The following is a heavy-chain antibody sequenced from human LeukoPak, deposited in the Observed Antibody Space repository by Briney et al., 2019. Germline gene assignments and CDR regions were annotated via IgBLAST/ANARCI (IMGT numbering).Heavy chain of an antibody. CDR2: ISKSSVTI. V-gene: IGHV3-48*01. D-gene: IGHD3-10*01. J-gene: IGHJ4*02. Sequence: GGSLRLSCAASGFTFSSYSINWVRQAPGKGLEWISYISKSSVTIYYADSVKGRFTISRDNAKNSLYLQMNSLRAEDTAVYYCALFGGGSDFWGRGTLVSVSS. CDR3: ALFGGGSDF. CDR1: GFTFSSYS.